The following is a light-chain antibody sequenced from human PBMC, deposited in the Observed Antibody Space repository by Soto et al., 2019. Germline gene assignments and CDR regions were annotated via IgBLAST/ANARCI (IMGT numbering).Light chain of an antibody. CDR3: HQYNSDYT. V-gene: IGKV1-5*01. J-gene: IGKJ2*01. Sequence: DIQMTQSPSTLSAFVGDRVTITCRASQSINNCLAWYQQKPGEAPKLLIYDASSLQSGVPSRFSGSGSGTDFTLTISSLQPDDVATYYCHQYNSDYTFGQGTRLEV. CDR2: DAS. CDR1: QSINNC.